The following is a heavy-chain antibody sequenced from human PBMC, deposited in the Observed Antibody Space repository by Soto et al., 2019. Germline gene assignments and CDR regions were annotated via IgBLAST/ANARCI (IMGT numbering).Heavy chain of an antibody. CDR2: IGQDGSAK. CDR1: GFPFSSYL. V-gene: IGHV3-7*01. Sequence: EVQLVESGGDLVQPGGSLRLSCVASGFPFSSYLMSWVRQAPGKGLEWVANIGQDGSAKYYVGSVKGRFTISRDNAKNSLYLQVDSLRVADTAIYYCSRDICGRTAGCANSGQGTQVIVSS. CDR3: SRDICGRTAGCAN. J-gene: IGHJ1*01. D-gene: IGHD6-19*01.